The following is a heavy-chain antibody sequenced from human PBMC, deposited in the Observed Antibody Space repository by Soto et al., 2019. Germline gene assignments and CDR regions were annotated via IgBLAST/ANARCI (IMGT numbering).Heavy chain of an antibody. D-gene: IGHD5-12*01. CDR2: IYHSGST. J-gene: IGHJ4*02. V-gene: IGHV4-4*02. CDR3: AREHSGYDYAFDY. Sequence: PSETLSLTCAVSSGSISSSNWWSWVRQPPGKGLEWIGEIYHSGSTNYNPSLKSRVTISVDKSKNQFSLKLSSVTAADTAVYYCAREHSGYDYAFDYWGQGTLVTVSS. CDR1: SGSISSSNW.